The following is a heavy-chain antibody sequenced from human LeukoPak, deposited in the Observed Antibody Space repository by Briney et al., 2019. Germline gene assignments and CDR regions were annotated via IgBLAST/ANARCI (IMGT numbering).Heavy chain of an antibody. D-gene: IGHD5-18*01. Sequence: ASVKVSCKASGYTFTGRYMHWVRQAPGQGLEWMGRIDPNSGVTNLAQKFQGRVTMTRDTSVSTAYMELSGLGSDDTAVYYCATDPNSYGSDYWGQGSLVTVSS. V-gene: IGHV1-2*06. CDR3: ATDPNSYGSDY. J-gene: IGHJ4*02. CDR2: IDPNSGVT. CDR1: GYTFTGRY.